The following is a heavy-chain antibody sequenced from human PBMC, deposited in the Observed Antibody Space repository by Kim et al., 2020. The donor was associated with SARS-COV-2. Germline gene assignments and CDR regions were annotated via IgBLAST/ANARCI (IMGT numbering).Heavy chain of an antibody. CDR1: VFTFSSYS. CDR2: ISSSSSYI. J-gene: IGHJ6*01. CDR3: ARDSGYSGYVYYYYGMDV. Sequence: GGSLRLSCAASVFTFSSYSMNWVRQAPGKGLEWVSSISSSSSYIYYADSVKGRFTISRDNAKNSLYLQMNSLRAEDTAVYYCARDSGYSGYVYYYYGMDVWGHGTKLTVTS. V-gene: IGHV3-21*01. D-gene: IGHD5-12*01.